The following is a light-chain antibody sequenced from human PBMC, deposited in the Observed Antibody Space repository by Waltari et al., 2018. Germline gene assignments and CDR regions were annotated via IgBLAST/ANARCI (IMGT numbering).Light chain of an antibody. V-gene: IGKV4-1*01. J-gene: IGKJ1*01. CDR3: QQYFSAPWT. CDR2: WAS. CDR1: QSVFHSSYNKNY. Sequence: DIVMTQSPDSLAVSLGEKATINCKSSQSVFHSSYNKNYLAWYQQKPGQPPNLLIYWASTRESGVSDRFSGSESGTDFTLIISSLQAEDVAVYYCQQYFSAPWTFGQGTRVEIK.